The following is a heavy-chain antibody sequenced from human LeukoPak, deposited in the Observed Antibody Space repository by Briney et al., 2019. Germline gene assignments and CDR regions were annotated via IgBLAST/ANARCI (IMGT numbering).Heavy chain of an antibody. D-gene: IGHD1-26*01. CDR1: GYTFPSYY. J-gene: IGHJ4*02. V-gene: IGHV1-46*01. CDR3: ARDGTGATVFDY. CDR2: INPSGSST. Sequence: GASVKVSCKASGYTFPSYYMLWVRQAPGQGVEWMGIINPSGSSTSYAQNFQGRVTMTRDTTTSTVYMELSSLRSEDTAVYYCARDGTGATVFDYWGQGTLVTVSS.